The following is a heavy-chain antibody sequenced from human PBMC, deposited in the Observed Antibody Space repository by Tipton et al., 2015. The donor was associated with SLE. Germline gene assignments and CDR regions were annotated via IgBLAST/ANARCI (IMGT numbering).Heavy chain of an antibody. J-gene: IGHJ6*02. CDR1: GGSISSGSYY. V-gene: IGHV4-39*07. D-gene: IGHD2-2*01. CDR3: ARDPWGYCSSTSCRDYYGMDV. Sequence: TLSLTCTVSGGSISSGSYYWGWIRQPPGKGLEWIGSIYHSGSTYYNPSLKSRVTISVDTSKNQFSLKLSSVTAADTAVYYCARDPWGYCSSTSCRDYYGMDVWGQGTTVTVSS. CDR2: IYHSGST.